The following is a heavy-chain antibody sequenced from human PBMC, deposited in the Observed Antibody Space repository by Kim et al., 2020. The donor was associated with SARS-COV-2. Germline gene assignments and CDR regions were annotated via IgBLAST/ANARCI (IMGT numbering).Heavy chain of an antibody. CDR1: GGSISSGGYY. Sequence: SETLSLTCTVSGGSISSGGYYWSWIRQHPGKGLEWIGYIYYSGSTYYNPSLKSRVTISVDTSKNQFSLKLSSVTAADTAVYYCAGIRYCSSTSCYGSFDYWGQGTLVTVSS. CDR2: IYYSGST. J-gene: IGHJ4*02. D-gene: IGHD2-2*01. CDR3: AGIRYCSSTSCYGSFDY. V-gene: IGHV4-31*03.